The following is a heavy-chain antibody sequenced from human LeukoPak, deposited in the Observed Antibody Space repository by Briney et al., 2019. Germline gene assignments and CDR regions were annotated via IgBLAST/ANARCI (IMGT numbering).Heavy chain of an antibody. CDR2: IIPIFGTA. J-gene: IGHJ4*02. V-gene: IGHV1-69*05. CDR3: ARLPEVTTHEDFDY. D-gene: IGHD4-17*01. CDR1: GGTFSSYA. Sequence: SVKVSCKASGGTFSSYAISWVRQAPGQGLEWMGGIIPIFGTANYAQKFQGRVTMTRDTSTSTVYMELSSLRSEDTAVYYCARLPEVTTHEDFDYWGQGTLVTVSS.